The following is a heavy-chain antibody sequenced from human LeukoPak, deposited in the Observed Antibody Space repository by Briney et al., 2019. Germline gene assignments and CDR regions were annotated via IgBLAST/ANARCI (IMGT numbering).Heavy chain of an antibody. V-gene: IGHV4-39*01. CDR2: IYYSGST. CDR3: WIYPSYYYYYYMDV. Sequence: SETLSLTCTVSGGSISSSSYYWGWIRQPPGRGLEWIGSIYYSGSTYYNPSLKSRVTISVDTSKNQFSLKLSSVTAADTAVYYCWIYPSYYYYYYMDVWGKGTTVTISS. J-gene: IGHJ6*03. CDR1: GGSISSSSYY. D-gene: IGHD5-12*01.